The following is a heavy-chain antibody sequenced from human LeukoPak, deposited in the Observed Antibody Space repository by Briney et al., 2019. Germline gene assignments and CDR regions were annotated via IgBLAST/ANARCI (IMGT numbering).Heavy chain of an antibody. D-gene: IGHD3-16*02. CDR2: ISGGVVNT. Sequence: GGSLRLSCAASGFTFNGYAMSWVRQASGKGLEWVSGISGGVVNTYYADSVKGRFTISRDNSRNTLFLQMNSLRAEDTAVYYCAKDQGRLHLGELSLLGGTAFDFWGQGTLVTVSS. V-gene: IGHV3-23*01. CDR1: GFTFNGYA. J-gene: IGHJ4*02. CDR3: AKDQGRLHLGELSLLGGTAFDF.